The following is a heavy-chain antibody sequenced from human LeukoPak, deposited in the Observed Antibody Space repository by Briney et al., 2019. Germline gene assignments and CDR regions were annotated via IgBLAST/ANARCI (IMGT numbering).Heavy chain of an antibody. D-gene: IGHD2-15*01. CDR2: LNPNTLVT. CDR3: ARKDGGRDGMDV. CDR1: GYTFTDYY. J-gene: IGHJ6*02. V-gene: IGHV1-2*02. Sequence: ASVTVSFRASGYTFTDYYMHWVRQAPGQGLEWMGWLNPNTLVTNYSQHFQGRVSMTWDTSISTGYMDLKSLTSDDTAVYYCARKDGGRDGMDVWGQGTTVTVSS.